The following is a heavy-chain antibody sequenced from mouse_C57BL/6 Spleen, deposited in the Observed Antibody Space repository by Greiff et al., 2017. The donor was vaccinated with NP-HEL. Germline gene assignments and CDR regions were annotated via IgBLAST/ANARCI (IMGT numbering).Heavy chain of an antibody. Sequence: VKQSCKASGYTFTSYWMHWVKQRPGRGLEWIGRIDPNSGGTKYNEKFKSKATLTVDKPSSTAYMQLSSLTSEDSAVYYCARQPIYYGNYDYAMDYWGQGTSVTVSS. CDR2: IDPNSGGT. CDR3: ARQPIYYGNYDYAMDY. D-gene: IGHD2-1*01. CDR1: GYTFTSYW. V-gene: IGHV1-72*01. J-gene: IGHJ4*01.